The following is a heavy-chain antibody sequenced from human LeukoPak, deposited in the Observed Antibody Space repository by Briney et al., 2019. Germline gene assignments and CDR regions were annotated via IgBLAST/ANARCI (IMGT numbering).Heavy chain of an antibody. Sequence: GGSLRLSCAASGFTFSNFWMAWVRQAPGKGVEWVAHIKEDGSDKKYVDSVMGRFTISRDNPKNSLYLQMNSLRAEDTAVYYCARDIGYHTFDYWGQGGLVTVSS. CDR1: GFTFSNFW. CDR3: ARDIGYHTFDY. J-gene: IGHJ4*02. CDR2: IKEDGSDK. V-gene: IGHV3-7*05. D-gene: IGHD5-12*01.